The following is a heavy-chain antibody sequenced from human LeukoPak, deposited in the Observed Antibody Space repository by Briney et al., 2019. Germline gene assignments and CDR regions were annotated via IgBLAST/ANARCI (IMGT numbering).Heavy chain of an antibody. J-gene: IGHJ4*02. Sequence: ASVKVSCKASGYTFTGYYMHWVRQAPGQGLEWMGWISAYNGNTNYAQKLQGRVTMTTDTPTSTAYMELRSLRSDDTAVYYCAIHYAWGSYRFYYWGQGTLVTVSS. CDR3: AIHYAWGSYRFYY. D-gene: IGHD3-16*02. V-gene: IGHV1-18*04. CDR2: ISAYNGNT. CDR1: GYTFTGYY.